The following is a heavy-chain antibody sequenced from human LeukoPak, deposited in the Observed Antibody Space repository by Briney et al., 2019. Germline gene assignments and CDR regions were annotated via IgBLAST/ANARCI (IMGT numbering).Heavy chain of an antibody. CDR1: GFTFSNYA. J-gene: IGHJ6*02. CDR2: ISYDGNNK. D-gene: IGHD2-15*01. Sequence: GGSLRLSCAASGFTFSNYAIHWVRQAPGKGLEWVAVISYDGNNKYYADSVKGRFTISRDNSKNTLSLQMTSLRAEDTAVYYCARAAAARYCSGGSCYARGMDVWGQRTTVTVSS. V-gene: IGHV3-30-3*01. CDR3: ARAAAARYCSGGSCYARGMDV.